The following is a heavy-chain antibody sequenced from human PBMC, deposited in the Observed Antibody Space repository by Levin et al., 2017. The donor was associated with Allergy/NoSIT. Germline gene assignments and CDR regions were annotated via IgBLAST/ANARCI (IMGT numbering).Heavy chain of an antibody. J-gene: IGHJ4*02. D-gene: IGHD6-19*01. CDR1: GYTFTSYG. CDR2: ISAYNGNT. V-gene: IGHV1-18*01. Sequence: ASVKVSCKASGYTFTSYGISWVRQAPGQGLEWMGWISAYNGNTNYAQKLQGRVTMTTDTSTSTAYMELRSLRSDDTAVYYCARDRPLRSSGWDDDFDYWGQGTLVTVSS. CDR3: ARDRPLRSSGWDDDFDY.